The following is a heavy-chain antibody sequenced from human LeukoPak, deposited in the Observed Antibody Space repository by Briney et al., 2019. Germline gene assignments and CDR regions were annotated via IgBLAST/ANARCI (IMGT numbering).Heavy chain of an antibody. CDR3: AGILVAASGTNDY. Sequence: PGGSLRLSCAASGFTFSSYWMHWVRQAPGKGLVWVSRINSDGISTSYADSVKGRFTISRDNAKNTLYLQMNSLRAEDTAVYYCAGILVAASGTNDYWGQGTLVTVSS. D-gene: IGHD2-15*01. CDR1: GFTFSSYW. J-gene: IGHJ4*02. CDR2: INSDGIST. V-gene: IGHV3-74*01.